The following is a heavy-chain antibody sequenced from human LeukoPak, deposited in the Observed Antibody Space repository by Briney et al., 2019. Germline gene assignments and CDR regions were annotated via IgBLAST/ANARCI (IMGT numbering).Heavy chain of an antibody. CDR2: IYYSGST. CDR3: ARRDQGYFDY. Sequence: PSETLSLTCTVSGGSISTYYWSWIRQPPGKGLEWIGYIYYSGSTNYNPSLKSRVTISVDTSKNQFSLKLSSVTAADTAVYYCARRDQGYFDYWGQGTLVTVSS. D-gene: IGHD2-2*01. CDR1: GGSISTYY. J-gene: IGHJ4*02. V-gene: IGHV4-59*08.